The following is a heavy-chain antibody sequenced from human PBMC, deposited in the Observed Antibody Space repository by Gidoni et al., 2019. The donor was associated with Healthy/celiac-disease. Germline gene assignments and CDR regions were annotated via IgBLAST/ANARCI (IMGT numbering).Heavy chain of an antibody. J-gene: IGHJ4*02. CDR3: TARATYDSSGYYYGY. CDR2: IRSKAYGGTT. D-gene: IGHD3-22*01. Sequence: EVQLVESGGGLVQPGRSLRLSCTASGFTFGDYAMSWFRQAPGKGLEWVGFIRSKAYGGTTEYAASVKGRFTISRDDSKSIAYLQMNSLKTEDTAVYYCTARATYDSSGYYYGYWGQGTLVTVSS. V-gene: IGHV3-49*03. CDR1: GFTFGDYA.